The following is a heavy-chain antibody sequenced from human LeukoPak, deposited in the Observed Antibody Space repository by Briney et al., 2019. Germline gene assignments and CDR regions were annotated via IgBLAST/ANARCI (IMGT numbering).Heavy chain of an antibody. CDR3: ARRIRAGALDY. CDR2: ISYDGSIT. J-gene: IGHJ4*02. D-gene: IGHD6-13*01. CDR1: GFTSSSYA. Sequence: GRSLRLSCAASGFTSSSYAMHWVRQAPGKGLEWVAIISYDGSITYYADSVKGRFTISRDNSKNTLYLQMNSLSVEDTAVYYCARRIRAGALDYWGQGTLVTVSS. V-gene: IGHV3-30-3*01.